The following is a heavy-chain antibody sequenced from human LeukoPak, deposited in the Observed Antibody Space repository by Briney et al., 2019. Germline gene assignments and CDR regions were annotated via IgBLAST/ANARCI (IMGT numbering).Heavy chain of an antibody. Sequence: PGGSLRLSCAASGFTFSSYSMNWVRQAPGKGLEWVSSISSSSSYIYYADSVKGRFTISGDNAKNSLYLQMNSLRAEDTAVYYCARVMEIHGGYVVSDYWGQGTLGTVSS. CDR1: GFTFSSYS. CDR3: ARVMEIHGGYVVSDY. J-gene: IGHJ4*02. V-gene: IGHV3-21*01. CDR2: ISSSSSYI. D-gene: IGHD5-12*01.